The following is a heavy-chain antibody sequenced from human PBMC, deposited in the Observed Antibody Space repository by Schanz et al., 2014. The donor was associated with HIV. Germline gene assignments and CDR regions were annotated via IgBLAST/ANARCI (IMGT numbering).Heavy chain of an antibody. CDR1: GFTFSGYG. V-gene: IGHV3-33*01. Sequence: QVQLVESGGGVVQPGRSLRLSCAVSGFTFSGYGMHWVRQAPGKGLEWEAVIWNDGKNRDYADSVKGRFTISRDNSKNTLYLQMNRMRTEDTAVYYCARDGAMAFSLGMDVWGQGTTVTVSS. CDR2: IWNDGKNR. J-gene: IGHJ6*02. CDR3: ARDGAMAFSLGMDV. D-gene: IGHD2-2*01.